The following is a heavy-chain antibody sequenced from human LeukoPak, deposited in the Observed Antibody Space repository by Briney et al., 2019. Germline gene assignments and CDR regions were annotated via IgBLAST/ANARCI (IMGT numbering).Heavy chain of an antibody. J-gene: IGHJ4*02. D-gene: IGHD3-9*01. CDR2: ISSSSSTI. CDR1: GFTVSSYS. V-gene: IGHV3-48*01. Sequence: GGSLRLSCAASGFTVSSYSMNWVRQAPGKGLEWVSYISSSSSTIYYADSVKGRFTISRDNAKNSLYLQVNSLRAEDTAVYYCARCSYDILPGYCNYWGQGTLVTVSS. CDR3: ARCSYDILPGYCNY.